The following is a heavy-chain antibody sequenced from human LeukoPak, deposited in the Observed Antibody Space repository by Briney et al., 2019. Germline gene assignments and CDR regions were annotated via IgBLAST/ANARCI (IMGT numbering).Heavy chain of an antibody. CDR3: ASIGYCSSTSSYTFDYYYYMDV. CDR2: INPNSGGT. Sequence: GASVKVSCKASGYTFTGYYMHWVRQAPGQGLEWMGWINPNSGGTNYAQKFQGRVTMTRDTSISTAYMELSRLRSDDTAVYYCASIGYCSSTSSYTFDYYYYMDVWGKGTTVTVSS. V-gene: IGHV1-2*02. D-gene: IGHD2-2*02. J-gene: IGHJ6*03. CDR1: GYTFTGYY.